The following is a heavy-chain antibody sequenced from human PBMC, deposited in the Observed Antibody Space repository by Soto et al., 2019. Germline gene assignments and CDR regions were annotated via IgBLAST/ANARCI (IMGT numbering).Heavy chain of an antibody. J-gene: IGHJ4*02. V-gene: IGHV3-73*01. CDR3: TRVESSPFDY. CDR2: IRSKASSYAT. Sequence: GGSLRLSCAASGFIFSGSAIHWVRQASEKGLEWVGRIRSKASSYATAYAASVKGRFTISRDDSRSTAYLQMNSLKTEDTAVYYCTRVESSPFDYWGQGTLVTVS. CDR1: GFIFSGSA. D-gene: IGHD3-3*01.